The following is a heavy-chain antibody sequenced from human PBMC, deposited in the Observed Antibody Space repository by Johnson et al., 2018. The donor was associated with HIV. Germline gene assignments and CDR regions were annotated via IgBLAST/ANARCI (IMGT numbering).Heavy chain of an antibody. CDR3: ASLSGRYCSGGSCPLGAFDI. CDR2: IYSGGST. Sequence: VQLVESGGGLVQPGGSLRLSCAASGFTFSSYWMSWVRQAPGKGLEWVSVIYSGGSTYYADSVKGRFTISRDNSKNTLYLQMNSLRAEDTAVYYCASLSGRYCSGGSCPLGAFDIWGQGTMVTVSS. V-gene: IGHV3-66*02. J-gene: IGHJ3*02. CDR1: GFTFSSYW. D-gene: IGHD2-15*01.